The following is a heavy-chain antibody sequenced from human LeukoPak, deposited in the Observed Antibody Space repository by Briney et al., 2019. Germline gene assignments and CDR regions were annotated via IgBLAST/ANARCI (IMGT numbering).Heavy chain of an antibody. V-gene: IGHV4-59*08. Sequence: SETLSLTCTVSGGSISSYYWSWIRQPPGKGLEWIGYIYYSGSTNHNPSLKSRVTISVDTSKNQFSLKLSSVTAADTAVYYCARRGGSSSWYVADWFDPWGQGTLVTVSS. CDR1: GGSISSYY. CDR2: IYYSGST. CDR3: ARRGGSSSWYVADWFDP. J-gene: IGHJ5*02. D-gene: IGHD6-13*01.